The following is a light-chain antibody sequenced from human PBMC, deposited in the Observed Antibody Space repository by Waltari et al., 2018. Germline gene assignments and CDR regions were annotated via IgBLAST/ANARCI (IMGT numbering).Light chain of an antibody. CDR1: QSVSSY. Sequence: EIVFTQSPDTLSLSPGERATLPCRASQSVSSYLAWYQQKRGQAPRLLIYGASNRATGIPARFSGSGSGTDFTLTISTLEPEDFAVYYCQQRSNWPLTFGGGTKVEIK. CDR3: QQRSNWPLT. V-gene: IGKV3-11*01. CDR2: GAS. J-gene: IGKJ4*01.